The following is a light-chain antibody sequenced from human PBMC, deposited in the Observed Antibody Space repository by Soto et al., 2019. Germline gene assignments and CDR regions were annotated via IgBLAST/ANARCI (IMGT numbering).Light chain of an antibody. CDR3: KHYNSYSEA. CDR2: DAS. V-gene: IGKV1-5*01. J-gene: IGKJ1*01. Sequence: DIQMPQSPSTLSASVGDSLTITCRASQSISNRLAWYQQRPGKATKYLIYDASTLDSGAPSRFSGSGSGTEFTLTISSLQPDEFATYYCKHYNSYSEAVGQGNKVDIK. CDR1: QSISNR.